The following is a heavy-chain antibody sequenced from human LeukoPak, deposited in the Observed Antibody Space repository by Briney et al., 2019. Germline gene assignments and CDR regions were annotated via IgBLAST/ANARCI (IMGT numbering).Heavy chain of an antibody. CDR3: AREENVLRFLEWFPSWFDP. CDR1: GGSISSSSYY. V-gene: IGHV4-39*07. J-gene: IGHJ5*02. Sequence: SETLSLTCTVSGGSISSSSYYWGWIRQPPGKGLEWIGSIYYSGSTYYNPSLKSRVTMSVDTSKNQFSLKLSSVTAADTAVYYCAREENVLRFLEWFPSWFDPWGQGTLVTVSS. CDR2: IYYSGST. D-gene: IGHD3-3*01.